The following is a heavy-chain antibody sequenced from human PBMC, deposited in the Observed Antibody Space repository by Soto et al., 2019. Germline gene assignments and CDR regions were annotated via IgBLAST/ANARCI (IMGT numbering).Heavy chain of an antibody. V-gene: IGHV4-59*08. J-gene: IGHJ4*02. D-gene: IGHD5-12*01. CDR3: ARRIVATETFDD. CDR1: GGSLTSYY. CDR2: VYYTGIA. Sequence: QVQLQESGPGLVKPSETLSLTCTVSGGSLTSYYWSWIRQPPGKGLEWIGFVYYTGIAKYNPSLKSRVTISVDTSKNQFSLKLTSVTAADTASYYCARRIVATETFDDWGQGTLVTVSS.